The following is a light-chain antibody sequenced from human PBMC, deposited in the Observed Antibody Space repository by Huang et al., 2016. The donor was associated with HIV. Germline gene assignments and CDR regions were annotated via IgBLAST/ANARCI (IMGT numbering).Light chain of an antibody. CDR1: HNINTF. Sequence: DIQMTQSPSSLSTFVGDRVTITCRESHNINTFLHWYQEKPGKAPRLLIYSASSLEHGVPSRFSGSASGTEFTLTVSSVQPDDSATYYCQQTYRTPYTFGQGTKLDI. CDR2: SAS. V-gene: IGKV1-39*01. CDR3: QQTYRTPYT. J-gene: IGKJ2*01.